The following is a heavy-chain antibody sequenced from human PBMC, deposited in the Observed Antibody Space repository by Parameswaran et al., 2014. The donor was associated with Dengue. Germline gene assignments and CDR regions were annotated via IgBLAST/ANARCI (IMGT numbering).Heavy chain of an antibody. CDR2: MNPNSGNT. Sequence: WVRQAPGQGLEWMGWMNPNSGNTGYAQKFQGRVTMTRNTSISTAYMELSSLRSEDTAVYYCARCLHMNTIFGVVITHYYYYGMDVWGQGTTVTVSS. J-gene: IGHJ6*02. V-gene: IGHV1-8*01. CDR3: ARCLHMNTIFGVVITHYYYYGMDV. D-gene: IGHD3-3*01.